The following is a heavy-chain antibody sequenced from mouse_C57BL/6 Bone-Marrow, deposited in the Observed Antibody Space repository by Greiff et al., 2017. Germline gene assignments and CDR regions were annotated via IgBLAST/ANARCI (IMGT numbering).Heavy chain of an antibody. J-gene: IGHJ2*01. Sequence: VQLQQPGAELVKPGASVKLSCKASGYTFTSYWMHWVKQRPGQGLEWIGMIHPNSGSTNYNEKFKSKATLTVDKSSSTAYMQLSSLTSEDSAVYYCARDYGSGYYFDYWGQGTTLTVSS. D-gene: IGHD1-1*01. V-gene: IGHV1-64*01. CDR1: GYTFTSYW. CDR3: ARDYGSGYYFDY. CDR2: IHPNSGST.